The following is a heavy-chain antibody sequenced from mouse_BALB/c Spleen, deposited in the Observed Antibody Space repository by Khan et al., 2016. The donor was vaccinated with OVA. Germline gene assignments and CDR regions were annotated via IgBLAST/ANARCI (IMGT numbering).Heavy chain of an antibody. J-gene: IGHJ3*01. CDR3: AGAGFGSFAY. Sequence: QVQLQQSGAELARPGASVKLSCKASGYTFTDYYINWVKQRTGQGLEWIGEIYPGSGNTYYNEKFKDKATLTADKYSSTAFMQLNSLTSEDSSVCFCAGAGFGSFAYWGQGTLVTVSA. CDR1: GYTFTDYY. CDR2: IYPGSGNT. D-gene: IGHD2-2*01. V-gene: IGHV1-77*01.